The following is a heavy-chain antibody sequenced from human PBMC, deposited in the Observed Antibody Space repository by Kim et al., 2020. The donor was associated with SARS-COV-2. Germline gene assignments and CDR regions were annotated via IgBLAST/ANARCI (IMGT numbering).Heavy chain of an antibody. Sequence: NPSLKSRVTISVDTSKNQFSLKLSSVTAADTAVYYCARLGYCSSTSCYDPWGQGTLVTVSS. V-gene: IGHV4-34*01. D-gene: IGHD2-2*01. CDR3: ARLGYCSSTSCYDP. J-gene: IGHJ5*02.